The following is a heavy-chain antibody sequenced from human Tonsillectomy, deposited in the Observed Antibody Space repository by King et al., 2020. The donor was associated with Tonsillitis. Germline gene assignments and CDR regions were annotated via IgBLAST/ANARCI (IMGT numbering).Heavy chain of an antibody. Sequence: VQLVESGAEVKKPGASVKVSCKASGYTFTNYGISWVRQAPGQGLEWMGWISVYNGNTNYAQKFQGRVTMTTDTSTSTAYMELRSLRSDDTAVYYCARFSGGIGAAGRWFEPWGRGTLVTVAS. CDR1: GYTFTNYG. D-gene: IGHD6-13*01. CDR3: ARFSGGIGAAGRWFEP. V-gene: IGHV1-18*04. CDR2: ISVYNGNT. J-gene: IGHJ5*02.